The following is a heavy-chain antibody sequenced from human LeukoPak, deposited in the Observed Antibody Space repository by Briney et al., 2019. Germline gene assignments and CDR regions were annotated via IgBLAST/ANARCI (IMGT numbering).Heavy chain of an antibody. V-gene: IGHV4-59*08. J-gene: IGHJ3*02. CDR2: IYDSGST. CDR1: GGSISSYY. CDR3: ARHNYGDYRDAFDI. D-gene: IGHD4-17*01. Sequence: SETLSLTCTVSGGSISSYYWSWIRQPPGKGLEWIGYIYDSGSTNYNPSLKSRVTISVDTSKNQFSLKLSSVTAADTAVYYCARHNYGDYRDAFDIWGQGTMVTVSS.